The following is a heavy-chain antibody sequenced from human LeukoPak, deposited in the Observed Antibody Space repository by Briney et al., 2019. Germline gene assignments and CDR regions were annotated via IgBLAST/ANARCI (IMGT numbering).Heavy chain of an antibody. Sequence: PGGSLRLSCGASGFTFSGYSMNWVRQAPGKGLERVSSISTSSSYIYYADSVKGRFTISRDNAKKSLYLQMNSLRAEDTAVYYCARGRAVVAASDNWFDPWGQGTLVTVSS. J-gene: IGHJ5*02. D-gene: IGHD2-15*01. V-gene: IGHV3-21*01. CDR2: ISTSSSYI. CDR1: GFTFSGYS. CDR3: ARGRAVVAASDNWFDP.